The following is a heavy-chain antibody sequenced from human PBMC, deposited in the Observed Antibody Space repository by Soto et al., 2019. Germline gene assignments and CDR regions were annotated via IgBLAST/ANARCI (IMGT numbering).Heavy chain of an antibody. Sequence: QVQLVESGGGVVQPERSLRLSCAASGFTFSSYGMHWVRQAPGKGLEWVAVIWYDGSNKYYADSVKGRFTISRDNSKNTLYLQMNSLRAEDTAVYYCAREVEQLYWFDPWGQGTLVTVSS. D-gene: IGHD6-6*01. J-gene: IGHJ5*02. V-gene: IGHV3-33*01. CDR1: GFTFSSYG. CDR2: IWYDGSNK. CDR3: AREVEQLYWFDP.